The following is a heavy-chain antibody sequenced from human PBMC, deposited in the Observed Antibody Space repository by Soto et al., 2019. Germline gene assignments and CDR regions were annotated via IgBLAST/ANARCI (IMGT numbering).Heavy chain of an antibody. D-gene: IGHD3-22*01. CDR1: GFTFSSYA. V-gene: IGHV3-23*01. CDR2: ISGGGTT. Sequence: ELQLLESGGGLVQPGGSLRLSCAASGFTFSSYAMTWVRQAPGKGLEWVSAISGGGTTYYADSVTGRFTISRDNSKSTLYLQMNSLRAEDTAAXXXXXXHTYNYDSRAYSGXDCWGQG. CDR3: XXXHTYNYDSRAYSGXDC. J-gene: IGHJ4*02.